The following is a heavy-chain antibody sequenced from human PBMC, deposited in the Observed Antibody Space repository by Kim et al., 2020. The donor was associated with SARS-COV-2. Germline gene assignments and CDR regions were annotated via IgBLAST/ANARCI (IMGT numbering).Heavy chain of an antibody. J-gene: IGHJ3*02. CDR3: ARRGTWYEDGFDI. D-gene: IGHD6-13*01. V-gene: IGHV3-48*03. Sequence: ASSVKRRFTISRDNTKNSLYLQMSSLRAEDTAVYYCARRGTWYEDGFDIWGQGTMVTVSS.